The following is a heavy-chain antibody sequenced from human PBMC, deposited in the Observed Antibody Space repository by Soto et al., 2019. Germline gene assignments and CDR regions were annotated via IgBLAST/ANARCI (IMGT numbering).Heavy chain of an antibody. J-gene: IGHJ4*02. Sequence: HPGGSLRLSCAASGFTFSSYWMNWVRQAPGKGLEWVANIKQDGSEKYYVDSVKGRFAVSRDNAKNSLYLQMSSLRAEGTAVYYCARLSSGYDRFGLDYWGQGILVTVSS. V-gene: IGHV3-7*01. CDR1: GFTFSSYW. CDR2: IKQDGSEK. D-gene: IGHD5-12*01. CDR3: ARLSSGYDRFGLDY.